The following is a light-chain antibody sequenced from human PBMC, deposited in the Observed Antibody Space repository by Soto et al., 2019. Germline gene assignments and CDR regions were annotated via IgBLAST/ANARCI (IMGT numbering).Light chain of an antibody. CDR1: QRVLYSSNNKNY. J-gene: IGKJ1*01. V-gene: IGKV4-1*01. Sequence: DIVMTQSPDSLAVSLGESATITCKSSQRVLYSSNNKNYLCWYQQKPGQPPKLXIYWASTREYGVPDRFSGSGSGTDFTLTISSLQAEDVAVYYCHQYYSTPRTFGQGTKVDIK. CDR2: WAS. CDR3: HQYYSTPRT.